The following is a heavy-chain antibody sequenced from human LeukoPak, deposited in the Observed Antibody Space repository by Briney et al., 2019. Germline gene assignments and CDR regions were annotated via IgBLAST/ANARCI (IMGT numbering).Heavy chain of an antibody. V-gene: IGHV4-59*08. CDR1: GGSISTYY. J-gene: IGHJ4*02. Sequence: PSETLSLTCTVSGGSISTYYWSWIRQPPGKALEWIGYIYYSGSTNYNPSLKSRVTISVDTSKNLISLKLSSVTAADTAVYYCARHSARGMIVNYWGQGTLVTVSS. D-gene: IGHD3-22*01. CDR2: IYYSGST. CDR3: ARHSARGMIVNY.